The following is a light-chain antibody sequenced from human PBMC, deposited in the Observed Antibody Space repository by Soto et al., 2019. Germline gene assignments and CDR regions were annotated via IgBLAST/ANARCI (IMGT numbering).Light chain of an antibody. Sequence: QSVLTQPASVSGSPGQSITISCTGTSSDVGGYNYVSWYQQHPGKAPKLMIYEVSNRPSGVSNRFSGSKSGNTASLTISGLQADDEADYYCCSYTRSRPRVFGGGTQLTVL. J-gene: IGLJ3*02. CDR3: CSYTRSRPRV. CDR2: EVS. CDR1: SSDVGGYNY. V-gene: IGLV2-14*01.